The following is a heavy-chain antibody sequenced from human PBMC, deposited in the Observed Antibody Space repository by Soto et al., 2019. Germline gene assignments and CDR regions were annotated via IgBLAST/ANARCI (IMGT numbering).Heavy chain of an antibody. CDR1: GYTFTTYA. J-gene: IGHJ5*01. V-gene: IGHV1-3*05. D-gene: IGHD6-19*01. Sequence: QVQLVQSGAEEKKPGASVKVSCKASGYTFTTYAMHWVRQAPGHRLEWMGWINAGNGNTKYSQNFQGRVTITRDTSASTAYMELSSLRSEDTAVYYCARGAVAGTWGFDYWGHGTLVTVSS. CDR2: INAGNGNT. CDR3: ARGAVAGTWGFDY.